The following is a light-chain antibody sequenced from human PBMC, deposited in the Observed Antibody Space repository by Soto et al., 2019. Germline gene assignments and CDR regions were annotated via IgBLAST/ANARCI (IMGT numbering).Light chain of an antibody. J-gene: IGKJ4*01. CDR2: GAS. V-gene: IGKV3-20*01. Sequence: EIVMTQSPATLSLSPCERSTLSCRASQSVSSNLAWYQQKPGQAPRVLIYGASRRATGIPDRFSGSGSGTDFTLTISRLEPEDFAVYYCQQYDSSPLTFGGGTKVDIK. CDR1: QSVSSN. CDR3: QQYDSSPLT.